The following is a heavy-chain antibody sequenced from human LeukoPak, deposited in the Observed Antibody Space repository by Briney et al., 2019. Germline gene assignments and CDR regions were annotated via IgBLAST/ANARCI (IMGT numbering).Heavy chain of an antibody. V-gene: IGHV1-18*01. CDR2: ISAYNGNT. D-gene: IGHD1-26*01. J-gene: IGHJ4*02. Sequence: GASVKVSCKASGYTFTSYGISWVRQAPGQGLEWMGWISAYNGNTNYAQKLQGRVTMTTDTSTSTAYMELRSLRSDDTAVYYCARSHPRSLRGWWESRIPGGNYFDYWGQGTLVTVSS. CDR1: GYTFTSYG. CDR3: ARSHPRSLRGWWESRIPGGNYFDY.